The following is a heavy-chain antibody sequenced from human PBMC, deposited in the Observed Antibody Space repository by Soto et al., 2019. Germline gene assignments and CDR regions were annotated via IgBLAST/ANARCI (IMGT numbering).Heavy chain of an antibody. Sequence: SVKVSCKASGGTFSSYAISWVRQAPGQGLEWMGGIIPIFGTANYAQKFQGRVTITADESTSTAYMELSSLRSEDTAVYYCAREAGGTHNPGTPYSYYYGMDVWGQGTTVTVSS. V-gene: IGHV1-69*13. J-gene: IGHJ6*02. CDR3: AREAGGTHNPGTPYSYYYGMDV. D-gene: IGHD1-26*01. CDR1: GGTFSSYA. CDR2: IIPIFGTA.